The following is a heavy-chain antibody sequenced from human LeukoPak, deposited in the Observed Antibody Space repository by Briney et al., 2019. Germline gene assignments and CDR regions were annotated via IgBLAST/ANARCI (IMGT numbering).Heavy chain of an antibody. Sequence: GRSLRLSCAASGFTFSSYAMHWVRQAPGKGLEWVAVISYDRSNKYYADSVKGRFTISRDNSKNTLYLQMNSLRAEDTAVYYCARWRATIFGVVIAPYYYGMDVWGQGTTVTVSS. J-gene: IGHJ6*02. D-gene: IGHD3-3*01. CDR3: ARWRATIFGVVIAPYYYGMDV. CDR2: ISYDRSNK. CDR1: GFTFSSYA. V-gene: IGHV3-30-3*01.